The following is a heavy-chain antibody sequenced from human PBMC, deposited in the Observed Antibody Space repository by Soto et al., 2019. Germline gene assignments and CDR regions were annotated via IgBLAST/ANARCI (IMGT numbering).Heavy chain of an antibody. CDR1: GYAFTGYY. Sequence: ASVKVSCKASGYAFTGYYMHWVRQAPGQGLEWMGWINPNSGGTNYAQKFQGWVTMTRDTSISTAYMELSRLRSDDTAVYYCARVRRITIFTSHFDYWGQGTLFTVSS. V-gene: IGHV1-2*04. CDR2: INPNSGGT. J-gene: IGHJ4*02. D-gene: IGHD3-3*01. CDR3: ARVRRITIFTSHFDY.